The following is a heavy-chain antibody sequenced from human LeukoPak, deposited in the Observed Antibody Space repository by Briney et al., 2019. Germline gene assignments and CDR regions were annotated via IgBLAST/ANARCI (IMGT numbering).Heavy chain of an antibody. V-gene: IGHV1-69*06. CDR3: AGSYYKSYFDY. J-gene: IGHJ4*02. D-gene: IGHD3-10*01. Sequence: SVKVSCKASVGTFSSYAMSWVRQAPGQGLEWMGGIIPIFGKANYAQKFQGRVTITADKSTSTAYMELSSLRSEDTAVYYCAGSYYKSYFDYWGQGTLVTVSS. CDR1: VGTFSSYA. CDR2: IIPIFGKA.